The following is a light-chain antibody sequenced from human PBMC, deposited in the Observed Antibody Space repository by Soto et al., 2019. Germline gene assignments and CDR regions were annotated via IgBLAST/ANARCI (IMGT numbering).Light chain of an antibody. J-gene: IGLJ1*01. CDR3: SSYTSSSTLYV. Sequence: QSALTQPASVSVSPGQSITSSCTGTSSDVGGYNYVSWYQQHPGKAPKLMIYEVSNRPSGVSNRFSGSKSGNTASLTISGLQAEDEADYYCSSYTSSSTLYVFGPGTKVTV. CDR2: EVS. CDR1: SSDVGGYNY. V-gene: IGLV2-14*01.